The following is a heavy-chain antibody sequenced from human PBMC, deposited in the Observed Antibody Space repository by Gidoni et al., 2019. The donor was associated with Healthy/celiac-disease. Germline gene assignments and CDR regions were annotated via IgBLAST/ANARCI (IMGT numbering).Heavy chain of an antibody. CDR3: AAEGFYGMDV. CDR1: GGSFSGYY. CDR2: INHSGST. J-gene: IGHJ6*02. V-gene: IGHV4-34*01. Sequence: QVQLQQWGAGLLKPSEPLSLTCAVYGGSFSGYYWSWIRQPPGKGLEGIGEINHSGSTNYNPSLKSRVTISVDTSKNQFSLKLSSVTAADTAVYYCAAEGFYGMDVWGQGTTVTVSS.